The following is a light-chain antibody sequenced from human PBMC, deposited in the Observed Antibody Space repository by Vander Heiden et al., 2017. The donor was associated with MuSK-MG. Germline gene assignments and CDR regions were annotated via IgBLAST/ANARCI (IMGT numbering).Light chain of an antibody. CDR2: LGS. V-gene: IGKV2-28*01. Sequence: DIVMTQSPLSLPVTPGEPASISCRSSQSLLRNGYNYLDWYLQKPGQSPQLLIYLGSNRASGVPDRFSGSGLGTDFTLKISRVETEDVGVYYCMQALQTPLTFGGGTKVEIK. CDR1: QSLLRNGYNY. CDR3: MQALQTPLT. J-gene: IGKJ4*01.